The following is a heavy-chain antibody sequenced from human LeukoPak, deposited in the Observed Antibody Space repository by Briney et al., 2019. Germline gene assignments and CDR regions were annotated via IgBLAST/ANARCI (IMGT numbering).Heavy chain of an antibody. CDR1: HYSIRSDY. CDR2: GHHSGST. CDR3: ARGRDGSSYYFDY. D-gene: IGHD1-26*01. J-gene: IGHJ4*02. Sequence: SETLSLTCTVSHYSIRSDYWGWIRQPPGKGLEWIGSGHHSGSTYYNPSLKSRITISVDTSKNQFSLKLSSVTAADTAVYYCARGRDGSSYYFDYWGQGTLVTVSS. V-gene: IGHV4-38-2*02.